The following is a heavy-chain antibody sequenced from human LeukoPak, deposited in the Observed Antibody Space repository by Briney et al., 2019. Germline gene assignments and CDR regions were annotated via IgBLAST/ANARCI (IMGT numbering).Heavy chain of an antibody. CDR1: GFTFSSYG. CDR2: ISYDGSKK. D-gene: IGHD5-12*01. CDR3: AKGGYSGSAYFDY. V-gene: IGHV3-30*18. Sequence: PGRSLRLSCAASGFTFSSYGMHWVRQAPGKGLEWVAAISYDGSKKYYADSEKGRFTISRDNSKNTLYLQMNSLRAEDTAVYYCAKGGYSGSAYFDYWGQGTLVTVSS. J-gene: IGHJ4*02.